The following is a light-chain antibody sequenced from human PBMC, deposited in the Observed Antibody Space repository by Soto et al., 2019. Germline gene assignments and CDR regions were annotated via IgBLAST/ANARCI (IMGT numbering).Light chain of an antibody. CDR3: MQDTHWPYT. CDR2: KVS. J-gene: IGKJ2*01. V-gene: IGKV2-30*01. Sequence: DVVMTQSPLYLPVTPGQPASISCRSSQSLVYSDGNTYLNWFHQRPGQSPRRLIYKVSNRDSGVPDRFSGSESGADFTLRISRVEAEDVGIYYCMQDTHWPYTFGQGTKLEIK. CDR1: QSLVYSDGNTY.